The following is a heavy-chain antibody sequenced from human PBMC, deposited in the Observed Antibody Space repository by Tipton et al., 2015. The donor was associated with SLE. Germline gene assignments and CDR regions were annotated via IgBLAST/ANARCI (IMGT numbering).Heavy chain of an antibody. V-gene: IGHV3-30*02. CDR2: VRFDESFQ. CDR3: ARGPFKAVAGTRPPDY. Sequence: SLRLSCAASGFSFSTYGMHWVRQAPGKGLEWVTFVRFDESFQYYADSVKGRFTISRDDSKNMLHLQMNSLIPGDTAIYYCARGPFKAVAGTRPPDYWGQGTLVTVSS. J-gene: IGHJ4*02. CDR1: GFSFSTYG. D-gene: IGHD6-19*01.